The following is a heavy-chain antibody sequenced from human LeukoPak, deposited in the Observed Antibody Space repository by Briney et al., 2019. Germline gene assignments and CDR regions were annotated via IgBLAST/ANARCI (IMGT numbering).Heavy chain of an antibody. CDR2: ISSSGGST. J-gene: IGHJ4*02. CDR1: GFTFNNYA. D-gene: IGHD1-26*01. V-gene: IGHV3-23*01. CDR3: AKDGVGASFDY. Sequence: GGSLRLSCAASGFTFNNYAMTWVPQAPGKGLEWVSSISSSGGSTYFADSVKGRFTISRDNSKYTLSLQMSSLRAEDTAVYYCAKDGVGASFDYWGQGSLVVVSS.